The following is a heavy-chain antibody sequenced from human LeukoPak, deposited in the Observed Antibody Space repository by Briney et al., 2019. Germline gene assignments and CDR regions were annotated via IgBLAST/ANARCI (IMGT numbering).Heavy chain of an antibody. CDR1: GFTFDDYT. CDR3: AKGGTPNYYYYMDV. V-gene: IGHV3-43*01. J-gene: IGHJ6*03. Sequence: GGSLRLSCAASGFTFDDYTMQWVRQAPGKGLEWVSLISWDGGSTYYADSVKGRFTISRDNSKNSLYLQMNSLRTEDTALYYCAKGGTPNYYYYMDVWGKGTTVTISS. CDR2: ISWDGGST. D-gene: IGHD2-15*01.